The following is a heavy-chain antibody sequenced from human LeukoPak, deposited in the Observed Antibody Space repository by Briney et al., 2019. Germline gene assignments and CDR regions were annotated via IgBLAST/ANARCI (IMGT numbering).Heavy chain of an antibody. J-gene: IGHJ4*02. CDR2: ISYDGSKK. Sequence: ERSLRLSCAASGFTFSSYAMHWVRQAPGKGLEWVAVISYDGSKKYYADSVKGGFTISRDNSKNTLYLQMNSLRAEDTAVYYCAEPYGDYVGYWGQGTLVTVSS. V-gene: IGHV3-30-3*01. CDR3: AEPYGDYVGY. D-gene: IGHD4-17*01. CDR1: GFTFSSYA.